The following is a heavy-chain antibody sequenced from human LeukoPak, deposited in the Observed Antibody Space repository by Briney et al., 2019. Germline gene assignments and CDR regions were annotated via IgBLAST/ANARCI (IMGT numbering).Heavy chain of an antibody. CDR3: VKDDDQYGVDY. Sequence: LRLSGAASGFTFSKYLMHWVRQGPAKGLVCVSRVKSDGTYTSYADSVNGRFTISRDNAKNTLYLQMNSLRAEDTAVYYCVKDDDQYGVDYWGQGTLVTVSS. D-gene: IGHD4-17*01. J-gene: IGHJ4*02. CDR2: VKSDGTYT. CDR1: GFTFSKYL. V-gene: IGHV3-74*01.